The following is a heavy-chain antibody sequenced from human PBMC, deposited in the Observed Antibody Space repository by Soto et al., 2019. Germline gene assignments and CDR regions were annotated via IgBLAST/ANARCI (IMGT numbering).Heavy chain of an antibody. V-gene: IGHV4-39*01. Sequence: SETLSLTCTVSGGSISSSSYYWGWIRQPPGKGLEWIGSIYYSGSTYYNPSLKSRVTISVDTSKNQFSLKLSSVTAADTAVYYCARHLIQSGGRIDYWGQGTLVTVSS. CDR1: GGSISSSSYY. CDR3: ARHLIQSGGRIDY. CDR2: IYYSGST. D-gene: IGHD3-10*01. J-gene: IGHJ4*02.